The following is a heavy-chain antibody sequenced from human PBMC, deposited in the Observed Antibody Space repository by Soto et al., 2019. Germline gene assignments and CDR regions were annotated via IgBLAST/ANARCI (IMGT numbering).Heavy chain of an antibody. CDR1: GDSISSYY. J-gene: IGHJ4*02. CDR3: ALRSMAVVPEY. V-gene: IGHV4-59*01. CDR2: LYYGRSA. D-gene: IGHD3-22*01. Sequence: QVQLQESGPGLVKPSETLSLTCAVSGDSISSYYCMWIRQPPGKGLESIGYLYYGRSANYNPSLKXRXTXSXXTSTTRCSLTLRSMTAADTAVYYCALRSMAVVPEYWGQGTLVTVSS.